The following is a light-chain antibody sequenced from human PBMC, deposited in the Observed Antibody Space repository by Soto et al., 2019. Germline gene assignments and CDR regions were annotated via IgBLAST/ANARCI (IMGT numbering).Light chain of an antibody. Sequence: EVVLTQSPGTLSLSPGERATLSCRASQSVSNNYFAWYQQKPGQAPRLLIFGSSDRATGIPDRFSGSGSGTDFTLTISRLETEDFAVYYCQQYGSSPPYTFGQGTKLESK. J-gene: IGKJ2*01. V-gene: IGKV3-20*01. CDR1: QSVSNNY. CDR3: QQYGSSPPYT. CDR2: GSS.